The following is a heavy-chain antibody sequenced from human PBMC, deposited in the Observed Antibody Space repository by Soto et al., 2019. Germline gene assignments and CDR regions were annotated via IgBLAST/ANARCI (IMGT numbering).Heavy chain of an antibody. CDR1: GFTFTRYS. CDR2: ISSTTNYI. D-gene: IGHD2-21*01. V-gene: IGHV3-21*06. CDR3: SRQSEDLTSNFDY. J-gene: IGHJ4*02. Sequence: GGSLRLSCAASGFTFTRYSMNWVRQAPGKGLEWVSSISSTTNYIYYGDSMKGRFTISRDNAKNSLYLEMNSLRAEDTAVYYCSRQSEDLTSNFDYWGQGTLVTVSS.